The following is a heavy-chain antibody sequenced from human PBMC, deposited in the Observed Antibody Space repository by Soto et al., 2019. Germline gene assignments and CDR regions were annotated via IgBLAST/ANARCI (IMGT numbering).Heavy chain of an antibody. CDR1: GFTFSSYG. Sequence: GGSLRLSCAASGFTFSSYGMHWVRQAPGKGLEWVAVISYDGSNKYYADSVKGRFTISRDNSKNTLYLQMNSLRAEDTAVYYCAKDVLEDIVVGGCYFDYWGQGTLVTVSS. CDR2: ISYDGSNK. D-gene: IGHD2-15*01. CDR3: AKDVLEDIVVGGCYFDY. J-gene: IGHJ4*02. V-gene: IGHV3-30*18.